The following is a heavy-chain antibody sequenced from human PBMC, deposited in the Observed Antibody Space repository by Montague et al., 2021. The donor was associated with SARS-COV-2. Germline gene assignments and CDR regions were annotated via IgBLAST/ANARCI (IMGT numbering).Heavy chain of an antibody. CDR1: VFTMSSYW. D-gene: IGHD3-10*01. J-gene: IGHJ5*02. Sequence: SLRLSCEASVFTMSSYWMRLVRPAPGKGLEWVAYLKQDGSEQYYLYSXSVLFTISKDNAKNSLYLQQNSLRVEDTAMYYCVRERAFYFASGTYSRNNWFDPWGQETLVTVSS. CDR2: LKQDGSEQ. CDR3: VRERAFYFASGTYSRNNWFDP. V-gene: IGHV3-7*01.